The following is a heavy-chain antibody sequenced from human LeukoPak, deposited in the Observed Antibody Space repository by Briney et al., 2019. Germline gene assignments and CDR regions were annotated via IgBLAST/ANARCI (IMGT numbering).Heavy chain of an antibody. CDR2: MNPNSGNT. Sequence: ASVKVSCKASGYTFTSYDINWVRQATGQGLEWMGWMNPNSGNTGYAQKFQGRVTTTRNTSISTAYMELSSLRSEDTAVYYCASVGVAVAGTPDYWGQGTLVTVSS. CDR1: GYTFTSYD. V-gene: IGHV1-8*01. D-gene: IGHD6-19*01. CDR3: ASVGVAVAGTPDY. J-gene: IGHJ4*02.